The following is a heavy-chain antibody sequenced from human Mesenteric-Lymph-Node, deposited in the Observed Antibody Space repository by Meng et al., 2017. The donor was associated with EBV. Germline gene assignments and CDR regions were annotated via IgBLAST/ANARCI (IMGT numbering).Heavy chain of an antibody. V-gene: IGHV4-39*01. CDR3: ASLSIVGASSYADY. J-gene: IGHJ4*02. D-gene: IGHD1-26*01. Sequence: QRQLQESGPGLVKPSETLSLTCTVSGGSTRSSTYYWGWIRQPPGKGLEWIGSIYYTGSTYYNPSLKRRVTIFVDTSKNQFSLKLSSVTAADTAVYYCASLSIVGASSYADYWGQGILVTVSS. CDR2: IYYTGST. CDR1: GGSTRSSTYY.